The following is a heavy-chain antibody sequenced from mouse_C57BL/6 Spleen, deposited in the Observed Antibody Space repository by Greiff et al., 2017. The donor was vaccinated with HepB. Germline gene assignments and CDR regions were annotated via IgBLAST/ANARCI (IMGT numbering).Heavy chain of an antibody. CDR2: IYYSGTI. J-gene: IGHJ4*01. Sequence: EVHLVESGPGLVKPSQTVFLTCTVTGISITTGNYRWRWIRQFPGNKLEWIGYIYYSGTITYNPSLTSRTTITRDTPKNQFFLEMNSLTAEDTATYYCARERDSSGFYAMDYWGQGTSVTVSS. CDR1: GISITTGNYR. CDR3: ARERDSSGFYAMDY. V-gene: IGHV3-5*01. D-gene: IGHD3-2*02.